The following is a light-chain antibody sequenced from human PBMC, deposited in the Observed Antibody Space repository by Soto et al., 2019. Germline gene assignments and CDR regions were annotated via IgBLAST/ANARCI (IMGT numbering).Light chain of an antibody. CDR1: SSDVGAYNY. J-gene: IGLJ1*01. Sequence: QSALTQPASVSGSPGQSIAISCTGTSSDVGAYNYVSWYQQHPGKVPKLVIYDVTNRPSGVSDRVSGSKSGNTASLTISGLQAEDEADYYCSSYTSNTTPYVFGTGTKLTVL. V-gene: IGLV2-14*01. CDR3: SSYTSNTTPYV. CDR2: DVT.